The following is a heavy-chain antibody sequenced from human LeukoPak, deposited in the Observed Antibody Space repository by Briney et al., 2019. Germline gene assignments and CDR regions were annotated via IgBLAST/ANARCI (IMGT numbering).Heavy chain of an antibody. CDR1: GFTFSSYA. CDR3: AKDRLRSYFDH. J-gene: IGHJ4*02. V-gene: IGHV3-30-3*01. D-gene: IGHD4-17*01. Sequence: GGSLRLSCAASGFTFSSYAMHWVRQAPGKGLEWVALISYDGGNKYYADSVKGRFTMSRDNSKNTLFLQMNSLRAEDTAVYYCAKDRLRSYFDHWGQGTLVTVSS. CDR2: ISYDGGNK.